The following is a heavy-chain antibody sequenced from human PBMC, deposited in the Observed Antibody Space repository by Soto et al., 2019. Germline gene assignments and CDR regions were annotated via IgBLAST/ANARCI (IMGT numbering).Heavy chain of an antibody. CDR3: ANRGGAAAGTDFFDY. Sequence: QITLKESGPTLVKPTQTLTLTCTFSGFSLSSNEVGVGWIRQPPGKALEWLALIYWDGDKHYSPSLKSRLTITKDTSKNQVVLTMTTMDPVDTATYYCANRGGAAAGTDFFDYWGQGTLVTVSS. CDR2: IYWDGDK. V-gene: IGHV2-5*02. D-gene: IGHD6-13*01. J-gene: IGHJ4*02. CDR1: GFSLSSNEVG.